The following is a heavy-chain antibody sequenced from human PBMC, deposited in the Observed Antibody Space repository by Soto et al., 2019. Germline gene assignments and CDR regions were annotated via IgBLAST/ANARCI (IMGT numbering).Heavy chain of an antibody. CDR1: GCSFTSYW. V-gene: IGHV5-51*01. CDR3: ARGTTAMANYYYYGMDV. J-gene: IGHJ6*02. CDR2: IYPGDSDT. Sequence: PGESLKISCKGSGCSFTSYWIGWVRQMPGKGLEWMGIIYPGDSDTRYSPSFQGQVTISADKSISTAYLQWSSLKASDTAMYYCARGTTAMANYYYYGMDVWGQGTTVTV. D-gene: IGHD5-18*01.